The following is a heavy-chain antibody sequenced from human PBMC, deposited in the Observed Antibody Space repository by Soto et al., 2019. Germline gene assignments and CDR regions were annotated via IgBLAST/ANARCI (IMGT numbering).Heavy chain of an antibody. CDR2: IIPIFGTA. Sequence: QVQLVQSGAEVKKPGSSVKVSCKASGGTFSSYAISWVRQAPGQGLEWMGGIIPIFGTANYAQKFQGRVTITADESTSAAYMGLSSLRSEDTALYYCARDGRPSSGWSKGDFDYWSQGALVTVS. CDR1: GGTFSSYA. D-gene: IGHD6-19*01. J-gene: IGHJ4*02. CDR3: ARDGRPSSGWSKGDFDY. V-gene: IGHV1-69*01.